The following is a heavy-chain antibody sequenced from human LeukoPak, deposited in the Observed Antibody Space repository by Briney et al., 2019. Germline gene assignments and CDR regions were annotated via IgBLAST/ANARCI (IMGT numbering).Heavy chain of an antibody. D-gene: IGHD6-13*01. J-gene: IGHJ5*02. CDR1: GFTFSSYS. CDR3: ARDLGYSSSWTRWFDP. Sequence: TTGGSLRLSCAASGFTFSSYSMNWVRQAPGKGLEWVSSISSSSSYIYYAGSVKGRFTISRDNAKNSLYLQMNSLRAEDTAVYYCARDLGYSSSWTRWFDPWGQGTLVTVSS. V-gene: IGHV3-21*01. CDR2: ISSSSSYI.